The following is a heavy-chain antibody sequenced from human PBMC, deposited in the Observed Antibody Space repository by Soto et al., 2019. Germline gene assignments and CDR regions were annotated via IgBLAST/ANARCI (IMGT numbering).Heavy chain of an antibody. CDR2: IWYDGSNK. J-gene: IGHJ6*02. Sequence: GGSLRLSCVASGFTFSSYGMHWVRQAPGKGLEWVAVIWYDGSNKYYADSVKGRFTISRDNSKNTLYLQMNSLRAEDTAVYYCARDRSEEIYYYYGMDVWGQGTTVTVSS. CDR3: ARDRSEEIYYYYGMDV. V-gene: IGHV3-33*01. D-gene: IGHD3-10*01. CDR1: GFTFSSYG.